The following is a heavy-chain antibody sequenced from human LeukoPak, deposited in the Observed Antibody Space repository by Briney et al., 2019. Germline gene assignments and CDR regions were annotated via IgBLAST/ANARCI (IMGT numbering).Heavy chain of an antibody. CDR2: INHSGST. J-gene: IGHJ5*02. V-gene: IGHV4-34*01. CDR1: GFTFTNAW. Sequence: PGGSLRLSCAASGFTFTNAWMSWIRQPPGKGLEWIGEINHSGSTNYNPSLKSRVTISVDTTKNQFSLKLSSVTAADTAVYYCARRKWSGCSSTSCLLNWFDPWGQGTLVTVSS. D-gene: IGHD2-2*01. CDR3: ARRKWSGCSSTSCLLNWFDP.